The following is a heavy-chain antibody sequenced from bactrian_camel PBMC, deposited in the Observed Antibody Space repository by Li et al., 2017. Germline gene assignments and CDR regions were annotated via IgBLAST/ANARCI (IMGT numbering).Heavy chain of an antibody. CDR3: STGGVWTDFEY. D-gene: IGHD8*01. CDR1: GFTFSSSD. Sequence: DVQLVESGGGLVQPGGSLRLSCTASGFTFSSSDMSWGRQIPGKGLEWVSGIDTGGGNTYYADSVKGRFTISKGNTMNTAYLQMDSLKSGDTALTYCSTGGVWTDFEYWGQGTQVTVS. CDR2: IDTGGGNT. V-gene: IGHV3S40*01. J-gene: IGHJ6*01.